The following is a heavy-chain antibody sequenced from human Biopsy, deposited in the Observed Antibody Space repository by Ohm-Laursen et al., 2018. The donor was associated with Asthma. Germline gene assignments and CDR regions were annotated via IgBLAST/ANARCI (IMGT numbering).Heavy chain of an antibody. Sequence: SLRLSCAASGFTFSSYAMHWVRQAPGKGLEWVAVISYDGSNKYYADSVKGRFTISRDSSKNTLYLQMNSLRAEDTAVYYCARDKPSHIDYYYGMDVWGQGTTVTVSS. CDR2: ISYDGSNK. V-gene: IGHV3-30-3*01. CDR3: ARDKPSHIDYYYGMDV. J-gene: IGHJ6*02. CDR1: GFTFSSYA.